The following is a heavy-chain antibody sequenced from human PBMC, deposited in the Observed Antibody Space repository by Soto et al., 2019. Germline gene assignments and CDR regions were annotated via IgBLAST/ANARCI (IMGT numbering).Heavy chain of an antibody. V-gene: IGHV1-69*02. D-gene: IGHD5-12*01. CDR3: ATGYSGYDTQVGY. CDR1: GGTFSTYT. Sequence: QVQLVQSGAEVKKPGSSVKVSCKASGGTFSTYTINWVRQAPGQGLEWMGMIIPILDMADYAHKFQGRVTITADKSTSTVYMEVTSLRSEDTAVYYCATGYSGYDTQVGYWGQGTLVTVSS. CDR2: IIPILDMA. J-gene: IGHJ4*02.